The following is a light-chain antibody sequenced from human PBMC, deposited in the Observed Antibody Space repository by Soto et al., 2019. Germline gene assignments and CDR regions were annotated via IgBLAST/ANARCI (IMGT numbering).Light chain of an antibody. Sequence: QSVLTQPASVSGSPGQSITISCTGTSSDIGSYNLVSWYQQDPGKAPKLLIYAVSERPSGVSNRFSGSKSGNTASLTISGLQVEDEADYYCCSYAGSSALVFGGGTQLTVL. J-gene: IGLJ3*02. V-gene: IGLV2-23*02. CDR3: CSYAGSSALV. CDR1: SSDIGSYNL. CDR2: AVS.